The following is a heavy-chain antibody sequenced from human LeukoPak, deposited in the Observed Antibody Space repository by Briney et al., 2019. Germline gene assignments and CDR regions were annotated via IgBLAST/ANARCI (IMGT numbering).Heavy chain of an antibody. CDR3: AREARGMATNAHDAFDI. Sequence: SETLSLTCTVSGGSITSGDFHWSWIRQYPGKGLEWIGYIYHSGSTYYNPSLKSRLTISVDTSKNQFSLKLSSLTAADTAVYFCAREARGMATNAHDAFDIWGQGTMVTVSS. CDR2: IYHSGST. J-gene: IGHJ3*02. CDR1: GGSITSGDFH. V-gene: IGHV4-31*03. D-gene: IGHD5-24*01.